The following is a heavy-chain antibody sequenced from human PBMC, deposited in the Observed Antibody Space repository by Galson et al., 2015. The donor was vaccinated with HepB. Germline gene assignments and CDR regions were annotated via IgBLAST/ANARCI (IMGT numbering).Heavy chain of an antibody. Sequence: QSGAEVTKPGESLRTSCKGSGSSFSNYWITWVRQMPGKGLEWLGWLDPGHSFISYSPSFQGHVTISADKSISTAYLQWGSLKASDTAMYYCARLVIPDAFDIWGQGTVVTVSS. D-gene: IGHD3-9*01. V-gene: IGHV5-10-1*01. CDR1: GSSFSNYW. CDR2: LDPGHSFI. CDR3: ARLVIPDAFDI. J-gene: IGHJ3*02.